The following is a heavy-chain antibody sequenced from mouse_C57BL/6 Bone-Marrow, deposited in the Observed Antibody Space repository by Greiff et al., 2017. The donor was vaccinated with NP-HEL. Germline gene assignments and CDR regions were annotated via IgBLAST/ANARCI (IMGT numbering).Heavy chain of an antibody. V-gene: IGHV1-63*01. Sequence: VQLQQSGAELVRPGTSVKMSCKASGYTFTNYWIGWAKQRPGHGLEWIGDIYPGGGYTNYNEKFKGKATLTADKSSSTAYMQFSSLTSEDSAIYYCARRRHLYDGYYEVYYAMDYWGQGTSVTVSS. J-gene: IGHJ4*01. CDR3: ARRRHLYDGYYEVYYAMDY. CDR1: GYTFTNYW. D-gene: IGHD2-3*01. CDR2: IYPGGGYT.